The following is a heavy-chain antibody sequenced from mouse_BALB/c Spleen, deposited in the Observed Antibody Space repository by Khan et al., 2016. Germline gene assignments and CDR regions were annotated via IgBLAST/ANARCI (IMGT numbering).Heavy chain of an antibody. D-gene: IGHD1-1*01. CDR2: ISYSGST. CDR1: GYSITSDYA. Sequence: EVQLQESGPGLVKPSQSLSLTCTVTGYSITSDYAWNWIRQFPGNRLEWMGYISYSGSTSYNTSLKSRISITRDTSKNQFFLQLNSVTSEDTATCYSARSVYGDKDAMDYWGQGTSVTVSS. J-gene: IGHJ4*01. CDR3: ARSVYGDKDAMDY. V-gene: IGHV3-2*02.